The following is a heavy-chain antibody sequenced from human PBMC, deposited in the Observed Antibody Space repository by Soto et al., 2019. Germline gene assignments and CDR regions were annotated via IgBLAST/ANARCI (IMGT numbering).Heavy chain of an antibody. J-gene: IGHJ5*02. CDR2: INIGNGDT. CDR1: GHTFTTYA. Sequence: VHLVQSGAEVKEPGASVKISCKASGHTFTTYAIHWVRQAPGQRLEWMGWINIGNGDTKYSQNFQGRVTITGDTPGSTGYMELSSLRDEDTAVYYCARDSWVTVKWFDPWGQGTLVTVAS. V-gene: IGHV1-3*04. D-gene: IGHD2-21*02. CDR3: ARDSWVTVKWFDP.